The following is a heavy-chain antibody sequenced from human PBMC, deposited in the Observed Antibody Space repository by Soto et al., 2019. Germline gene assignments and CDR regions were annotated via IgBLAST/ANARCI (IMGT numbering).Heavy chain of an antibody. CDR1: GGTFSSYA. J-gene: IGHJ6*02. Sequence: QVQLVQSGAEVKKPGSSVKVSCKASGGTFSSYAISWVRQAPGQGLEWMGGIIPIFGTANYAQKFQGRVTITADKSTSTAYMELSSLRSEDTAVYYCASGGGGVPAATTSYYGMDVWGQGTTVTVSS. CDR3: ASGGGGVPAATTSYYGMDV. D-gene: IGHD2-2*01. CDR2: IIPIFGTA. V-gene: IGHV1-69*06.